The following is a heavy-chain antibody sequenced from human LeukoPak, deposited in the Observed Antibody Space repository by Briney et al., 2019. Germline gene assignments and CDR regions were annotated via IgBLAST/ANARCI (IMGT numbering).Heavy chain of an antibody. D-gene: IGHD3-3*01. CDR2: ISSSSSYI. CDR3: ARSHYDFWSGYSAGFDP. V-gene: IGHV3-21*01. J-gene: IGHJ5*02. CDR1: GFTFSSYS. Sequence: GGSLRLSCAASGFTFSSYSMNWVRQAPGKGLEWVSSISSSSSYIYYADSVKGRFTISRDNAKNSLYLQMNSLRAEDTAVYYCARSHYDFWSGYSAGFDPWGQGTLATVSS.